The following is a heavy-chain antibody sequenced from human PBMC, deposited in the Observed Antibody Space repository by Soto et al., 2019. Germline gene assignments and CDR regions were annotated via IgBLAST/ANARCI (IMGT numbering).Heavy chain of an antibody. J-gene: IGHJ1*01. Sequence: SVKASCESYGASFSSCAMSWLREAPGQGLEWMGVIIPILFTANLAQKFQFRVTINAAESTSTAYMELRRLRSEDTDVYYCARGGYCSGGSCPSGYAEYFQHWGQGTLVTVSS. D-gene: IGHD2-15*01. V-gene: IGHV1-69*13. CDR2: IIPILFTA. CDR3: ARGGYCSGGSCPSGYAEYFQH. CDR1: GASFSSCA.